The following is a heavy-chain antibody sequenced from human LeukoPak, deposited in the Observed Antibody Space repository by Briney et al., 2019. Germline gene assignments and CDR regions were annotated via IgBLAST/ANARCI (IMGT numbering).Heavy chain of an antibody. J-gene: IGHJ4*02. CDR3: ARSTYYYGSGSFYTRRGFDY. CDR1: GFTFSSYG. CDR2: IRYDGNNK. Sequence: GGSLRLSCAASGFTFSSYGMHWVRQAPGKGLEWVAFIRYDGNNKYYADSVKGRFTISRDNSKNTLYLQMNSLRAEDTAVYYCARSTYYYGSGSFYTRRGFDYWGQGTLVTVSS. V-gene: IGHV3-30*02. D-gene: IGHD3-10*01.